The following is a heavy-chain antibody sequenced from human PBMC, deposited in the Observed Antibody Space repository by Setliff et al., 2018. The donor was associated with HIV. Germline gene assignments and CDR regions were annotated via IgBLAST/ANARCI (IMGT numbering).Heavy chain of an antibody. V-gene: IGHV3-64*01. CDR2: ISSNGGST. J-gene: IGHJ4*02. D-gene: IGHD5-18*01. Sequence: GGSLRLSCAASGFTFSSYAMHWVRQAPGKGLEYVSTISSNGGSTYYANSVKGRFTISRDNSKNTLYLQMGSLRAEDMAVYYCARSWIQLWFLDYWGQGTLVTVSS. CDR1: GFTFSSYA. CDR3: ARSWIQLWFLDY.